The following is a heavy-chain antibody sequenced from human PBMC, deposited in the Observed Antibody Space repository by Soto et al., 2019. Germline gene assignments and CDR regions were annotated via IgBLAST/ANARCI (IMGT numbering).Heavy chain of an antibody. CDR3: ARGSPGPVDH. V-gene: IGHV1-18*01. D-gene: IGHD3-10*01. J-gene: IGHJ4*02. CDR2: ISGYNGNT. Sequence: ASVKVSCKTSGYTFTTYGIHWVRQAPGQGLEWMGWISGYNGNTNYTQRFQGRVTMTRNTSINTAYMELRSLRSQDTAVYYCARGSPGPVDHWGQGTQVTVSS. CDR1: GYTFTTYG.